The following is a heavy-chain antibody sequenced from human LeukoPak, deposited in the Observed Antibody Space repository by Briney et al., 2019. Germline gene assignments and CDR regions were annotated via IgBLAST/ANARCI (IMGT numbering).Heavy chain of an antibody. V-gene: IGHV4-61*01. D-gene: IGHD5-12*01. Sequence: DPSETLSLTCTVSGGSISSGSYYWSWIRQPPGKGLEWIGYIYYSGSTNYNPSLKSRVTISVDTSKNQFSLKLSSVTAADTAVYYCARVAVATGDDAFDIWGQGTMVTVSS. CDR1: GGSISSGSYY. CDR2: IYYSGST. CDR3: ARVAVATGDDAFDI. J-gene: IGHJ3*02.